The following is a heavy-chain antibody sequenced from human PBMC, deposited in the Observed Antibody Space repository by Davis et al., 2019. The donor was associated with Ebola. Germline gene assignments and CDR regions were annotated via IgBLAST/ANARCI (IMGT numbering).Heavy chain of an antibody. V-gene: IGHV3-30-3*01. CDR3: ARDRSGGVTWSDPYNWFDP. J-gene: IGHJ5*01. CDR1: GFTFSSYA. CDR2: ISYDGSNK. Sequence: PGGSLRLSCAASGFTFSSYAMHWVRQAPGKGLEWVAVISYDGSNKYYADSVKGRFTISRDNSKNTLYLQMNSLRAEDTAVYYCARDRSGGVTWSDPYNWFDPWGQGTLVTVS. D-gene: IGHD6-25*01.